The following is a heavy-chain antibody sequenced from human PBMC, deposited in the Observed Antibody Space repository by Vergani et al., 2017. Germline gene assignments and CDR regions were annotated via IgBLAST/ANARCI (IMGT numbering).Heavy chain of an antibody. CDR3: ASAPYYYDSSGWFDP. Sequence: QVQLVQSGAEVKKPGSSVKVSCKASGGTFSSYTISWVRQAPGQGLEWMGRIIPILGIANYAQKFQGRVTITADKSTSTAYMELSSLRSEDTAVYYCASAPYYYDSSGWFDPWGQGTLVTVSS. J-gene: IGHJ5*02. V-gene: IGHV1-69*02. CDR1: GGTFSSYT. D-gene: IGHD3-22*01. CDR2: IIPILGIA.